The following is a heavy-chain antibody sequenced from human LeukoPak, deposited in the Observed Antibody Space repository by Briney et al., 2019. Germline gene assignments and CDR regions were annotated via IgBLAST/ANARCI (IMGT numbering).Heavy chain of an antibody. D-gene: IGHD3-3*01. Sequence: GGSLRLSCAASGFTFRSYSMNWVRQAPGKGLEWVSSINSSSSYIYYADSVKGRFTISRDNAKNSLYLQMNSLRAEDTAVYYCARDVPRFLEWLALDYYYYYGMDVWGQGTTVTVSS. V-gene: IGHV3-21*01. CDR3: ARDVPRFLEWLALDYYYYYGMDV. CDR2: INSSSSYI. J-gene: IGHJ6*02. CDR1: GFTFRSYS.